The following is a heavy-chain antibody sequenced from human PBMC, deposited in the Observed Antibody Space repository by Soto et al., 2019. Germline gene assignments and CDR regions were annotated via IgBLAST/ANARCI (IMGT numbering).Heavy chain of an antibody. V-gene: IGHV3-21*01. Sequence: WGSLRLSCAASGFTFSSYSMNCVRQAPWKGLEWVSSISSSSIYIYYADSVKGRFTISRDNAKNSLYLQMNSLRAEDTAVYYCARDSRLHHDAFDIWGQATMVTVSS. CDR3: ARDSRLHHDAFDI. CDR2: ISSSSIYI. J-gene: IGHJ3*02. CDR1: GFTFSSYS.